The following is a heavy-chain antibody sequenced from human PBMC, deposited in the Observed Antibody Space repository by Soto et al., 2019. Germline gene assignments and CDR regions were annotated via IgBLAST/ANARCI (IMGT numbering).Heavy chain of an antibody. J-gene: IGHJ6*03. V-gene: IGHV1-24*01. D-gene: IGHD2-21*01. Sequence: QVQLVQSGAEVKKPGASVKVSCKVSGYTLTELSMHWVRQAPGKGLEWMGGFDPEDGETIYAQKFQGRVTMTEDTSTDTAYMELSSLRSEDTAVYYCATGGNYCGGDCYSGYYYYYMDVWGKVTTVTVSS. CDR1: GYTLTELS. CDR2: FDPEDGET. CDR3: ATGGNYCGGDCYSGYYYYYMDV.